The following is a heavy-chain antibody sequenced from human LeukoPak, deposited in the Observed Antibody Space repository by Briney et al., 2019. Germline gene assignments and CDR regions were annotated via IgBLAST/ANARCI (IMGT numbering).Heavy chain of an antibody. CDR2: ITGSGADT. V-gene: IGHV3-23*01. CDR3: AKYGPEKRPWDY. CDR1: GFIFSNYV. D-gene: IGHD3-10*01. J-gene: IGHJ4*02. Sequence: GGSLRLSCAASGFIFSNYVMSWVRQAPGKGLEWVSAITGSGADTYYADSVKGRFTISRDNSKNTLYLQMNSLRAEDTAVYYCAKYGPEKRPWDYWGQGTLVTVSS.